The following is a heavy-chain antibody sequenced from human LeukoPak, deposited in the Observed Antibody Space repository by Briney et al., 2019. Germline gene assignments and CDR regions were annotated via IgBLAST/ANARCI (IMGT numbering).Heavy chain of an antibody. D-gene: IGHD6-19*01. Sequence: GGSLRLSCAASGFTFSNYAMSWVRETPGKGLEWVSTISGSSVSTYYGDSVYADSVKGRFTISRDDSKNTLHLQMNSLRAEDTAIYYCAKDPVVFHGGSGWHYFDYWGQGTLVTVSS. CDR3: AKDPVVFHGGSGWHYFDY. V-gene: IGHV3-23*01. CDR1: GFTFSNYA. CDR2: ISGSSVST. J-gene: IGHJ4*02.